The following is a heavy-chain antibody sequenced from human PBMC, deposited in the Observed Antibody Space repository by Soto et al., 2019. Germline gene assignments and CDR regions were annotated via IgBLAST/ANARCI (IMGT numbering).Heavy chain of an antibody. CDR1: CGSISSYY. CDR2: IYYSGST. V-gene: IGHV4-59*01. J-gene: IGHJ4*02. D-gene: IGHD3-22*01. Sequence: PSETLSLTCTVSCGSISSYYWSWIRQPPGKGLEWIGYIYYSGSTNYNPSLKSRVTISVDTPKNQFSLKLSSVTAADTAVYYCARDLEYYDSSGFGYWGQGTLVNVSS. CDR3: ARDLEYYDSSGFGY.